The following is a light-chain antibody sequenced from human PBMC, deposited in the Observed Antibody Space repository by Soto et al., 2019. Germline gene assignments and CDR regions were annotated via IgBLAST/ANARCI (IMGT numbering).Light chain of an antibody. Sequence: QSVLTQPPSASGTPGQRVNISCSGSSSNIGSNYVDWYRQFPGTAPKLLIQRNNQRPSGVPARFSGSKSGTSASLAISGLRSEDEADYYCGGWDDSLSGPVFGGGTKITAL. CDR2: RNN. CDR1: SSNIGSNY. V-gene: IGLV1-47*01. CDR3: GGWDDSLSGPV. J-gene: IGLJ2*01.